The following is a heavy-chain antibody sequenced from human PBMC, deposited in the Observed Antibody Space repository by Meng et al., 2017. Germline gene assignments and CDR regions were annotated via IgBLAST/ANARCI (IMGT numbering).Heavy chain of an antibody. CDR2: ISSSSSYI. V-gene: IGHV3-21*04. CDR1: GFTFSSYS. CDR3: ARDWYRDNYFYGMDV. Sequence: GGSLRLSCAASGFTFSSYSMNWVRQAPGKGLEWVSSISSSSSYIYYADSVKGRFTISRDNAKHSLYLQMNSLRAGDTGLYYCARDWYRDNYFYGMDVWGQGTKVTVSS. D-gene: IGHD2-21*02. J-gene: IGHJ6*02.